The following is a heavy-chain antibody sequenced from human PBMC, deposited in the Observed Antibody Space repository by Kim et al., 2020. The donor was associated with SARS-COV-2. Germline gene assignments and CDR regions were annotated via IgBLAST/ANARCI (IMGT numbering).Heavy chain of an antibody. J-gene: IGHJ6*02. Sequence: GGSLRLSCAASGFTFSSYAMSWVRQAPGKGLEWVSAISGSGGSTYYADSVKGRFTISRDNSKNTLYLQMNSLRAEDTAVYYCAKDLVTIFGVVTYYYYYGMDVWGQGTTVTVSS. CDR1: GFTFSSYA. D-gene: IGHD3-3*01. V-gene: IGHV3-23*01. CDR3: AKDLVTIFGVVTYYYYYGMDV. CDR2: ISGSGGST.